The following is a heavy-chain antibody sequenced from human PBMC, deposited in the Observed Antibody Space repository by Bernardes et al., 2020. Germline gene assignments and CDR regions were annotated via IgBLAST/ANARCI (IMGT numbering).Heavy chain of an antibody. CDR2: IYYSGST. V-gene: IGHV4-59*01. CDR3: ARDKRVNYCDHLYYYYYYGMDV. CDR1: GGSISSYY. D-gene: IGHD4-17*01. J-gene: IGHJ6*02. Sequence: SETLSLTCTVSGGSISSYYWSWIRQPPGKGLEWIGYIYYSGSTNYNPSLKSRVTISVDTSKNQFSLKLSSVTAADTAVYYCARDKRVNYCDHLYYYYYYGMDVWGQGTTVTVSS.